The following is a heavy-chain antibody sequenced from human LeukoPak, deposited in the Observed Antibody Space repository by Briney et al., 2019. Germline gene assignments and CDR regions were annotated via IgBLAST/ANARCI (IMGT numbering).Heavy chain of an antibody. CDR2: IYYSGST. V-gene: IGHV4-59*08. J-gene: IGHJ3*02. Sequence: EPSETLSLTCTVSGGSISSYYWSWIRQPPGKGLEWIGYIYYSGSTNYNPSLKSRVTISVDTSKNQFSLKLSSVTAADTAVYYCARRFDYYDSSGYSSVGAFDTWGQGTMVTVSS. CDR1: GGSISSYY. D-gene: IGHD3-22*01. CDR3: ARRFDYYDSSGYSSVGAFDT.